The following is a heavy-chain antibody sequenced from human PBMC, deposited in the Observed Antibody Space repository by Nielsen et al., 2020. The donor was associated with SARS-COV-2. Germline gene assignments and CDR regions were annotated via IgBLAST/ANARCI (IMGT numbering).Heavy chain of an antibody. CDR1: GFNVSRNN. Sequence: GESLKISCAASGFNVSRNNMSWVRQAPGKGLEWVSILYSGVSTYYADSVKGRFTISRDKSKNTLYLQMNSLRAEDTAVYYCARNLGGYSGYDYYYYGIDVWGQGTTVTVSS. CDR3: ARNLGGYSGYDYYYYGIDV. V-gene: IGHV3-53*01. D-gene: IGHD5-12*01. J-gene: IGHJ6*02. CDR2: LYSGVST.